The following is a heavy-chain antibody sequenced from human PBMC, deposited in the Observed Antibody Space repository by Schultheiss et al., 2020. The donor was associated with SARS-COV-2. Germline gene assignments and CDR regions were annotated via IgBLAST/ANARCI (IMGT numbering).Heavy chain of an antibody. D-gene: IGHD6-6*01. CDR1: GFTFSSYG. CDR2: IWYDGSNK. V-gene: IGHV3-33*01. Sequence: GESLKISCAASGFTFSSYGMHWVRQAPGKGLEWVAVIWYDGSNKYYADSVKGRFTISRDNSKNTLYLQMNSLRAEDTAVYYCAREEYSSSSGPDYWGQGTLVTVSS. CDR3: AREEYSSSSGPDY. J-gene: IGHJ4*02.